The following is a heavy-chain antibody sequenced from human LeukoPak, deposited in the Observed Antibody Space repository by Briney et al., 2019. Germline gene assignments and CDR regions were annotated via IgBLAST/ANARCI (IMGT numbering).Heavy chain of an antibody. V-gene: IGHV4-39*01. CDR1: GGSISSSNSY. J-gene: IGHJ5*02. CDR2: VHYTGST. D-gene: IGHD5-12*01. CDR3: VRHGYRDYAIGS. Sequence: SETLSLTCAISGGSISSSNSYWDWIRQPPGKGLEWIGYVHYTGSTHYNPALKSRLTISADTSKNQFALKMTSMTAADTAVYYCVRHGYRDYAIGSWGQGILVTVSS.